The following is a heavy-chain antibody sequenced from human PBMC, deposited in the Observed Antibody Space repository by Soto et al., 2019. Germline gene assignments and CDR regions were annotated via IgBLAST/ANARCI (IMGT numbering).Heavy chain of an antibody. CDR3: AKDDCSGGSCYRGRFDP. Sequence: GGSLRLSCAASGFTFSSYAMSWVRQAPGKGLEWVSAISGSGGSTYYADSVKGRFTISRDNSKNTLYLQMNNLRAEDTAVYYCAKDDCSGGSCYRGRFDPWGQGTLVTVSS. CDR1: GFTFSSYA. D-gene: IGHD2-15*01. V-gene: IGHV3-23*01. CDR2: ISGSGGST. J-gene: IGHJ5*02.